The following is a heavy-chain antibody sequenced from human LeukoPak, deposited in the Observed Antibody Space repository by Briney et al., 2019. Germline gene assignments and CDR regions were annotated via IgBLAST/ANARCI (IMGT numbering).Heavy chain of an antibody. V-gene: IGHV1-2*02. J-gene: IGHJ4*02. CDR1: GYTFTDYY. D-gene: IGHD6-13*01. Sequence: GASVKVSCKASGYTFTDYYMHWVRQAPGQGLEWMGWINPNSGGTNYAQKFQGRVTMTRDTSSSTAYMELSRLRSDDMAVYYCARRRIAAAGTLFDYWGQGTLVTVSS. CDR2: INPNSGGT. CDR3: ARRRIAAAGTLFDY.